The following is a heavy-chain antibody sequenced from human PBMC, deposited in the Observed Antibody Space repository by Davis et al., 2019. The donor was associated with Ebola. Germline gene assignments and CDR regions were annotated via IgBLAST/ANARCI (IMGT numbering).Heavy chain of an antibody. CDR1: GFTVSSTY. J-gene: IGHJ6*02. Sequence: GESLKISCAASGFTVSSTYMSWVRQAPGKGLEWVSLIYSGGSTYYADSVKGRFTVSRDNSKNTVYLQMNSLRVEDTAVYYCASPGSTYGYPGINDGWDVWGQGTTVTVSS. V-gene: IGHV3-53*01. CDR3: ASPGSTYGYPGINDGWDV. D-gene: IGHD5-18*01. CDR2: IYSGGST.